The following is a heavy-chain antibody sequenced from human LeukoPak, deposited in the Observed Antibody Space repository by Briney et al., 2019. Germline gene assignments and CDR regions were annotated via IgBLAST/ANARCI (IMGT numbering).Heavy chain of an antibody. CDR1: GGSISSSSYY. V-gene: IGHV4-39*01. CDR2: IYSSGST. D-gene: IGHD6-19*01. J-gene: IGHJ2*01. CDR3: ARIFSSCWQLGYWYFDL. Sequence: KSSETLSLTCTVSGGSISSSSYYWGWIRQPPGKGLEWIGSIYSSGSTYYDPSLKSPVTITVDTSKNQFSLKLTSVTAADTAVYYCARIFSSCWQLGYWYFDLWGRGTLVTVSS.